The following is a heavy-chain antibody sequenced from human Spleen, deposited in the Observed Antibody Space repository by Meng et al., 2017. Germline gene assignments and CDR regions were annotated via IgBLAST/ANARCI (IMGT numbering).Heavy chain of an antibody. CDR3: VKHSSDWSLDS. CDR1: GYTFTTYG. CDR2: ISAYNSNT. Sequence: QVQLVQSGAEVKKPGASVKVSCKTSGYTFTTYGLSWVRQAPGQGPEWMGWISAYNSNTDYAQKFQGRVTMTIDTSTTAASMELRSLRSDDSALYYCVKHSSDWSLDSWGQGTLVTVSS. V-gene: IGHV1-18*01. J-gene: IGHJ4*02. D-gene: IGHD6-19*01.